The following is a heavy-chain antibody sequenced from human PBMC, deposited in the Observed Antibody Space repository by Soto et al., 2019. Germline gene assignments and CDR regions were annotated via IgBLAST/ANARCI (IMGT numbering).Heavy chain of an antibody. D-gene: IGHD3-3*01. V-gene: IGHV1-18*01. Sequence: QVQVVQSGDEVKETGASVRVSCKTSGYSFTAYGISWVRQAPGQGLEWLGWISCYNGKTKYAQKVQVGVTMNTDTSTSTAYMEVRSLRTDYTAIYYCARDAPPPELRFVELHNYDYNGMDVWGQGTTVTVSS. J-gene: IGHJ6*02. CDR1: GYSFTAYG. CDR2: ISCYNGKT. CDR3: ARDAPPPELRFVELHNYDYNGMDV.